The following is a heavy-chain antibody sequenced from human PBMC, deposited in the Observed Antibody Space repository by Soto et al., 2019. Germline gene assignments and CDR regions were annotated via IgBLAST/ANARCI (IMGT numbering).Heavy chain of an antibody. Sequence: QVQLVQSGAEVKKPGSSVKLSCKASGGTFSSYAISWVRQAPGQGLEWMGGINPLSETTNYAQKFHGRVTITADESKSTAYMELSSLRSEDTAVYYCARSQGSSTSLEIYYYYYYGMDVWGQGTTVTVSS. V-gene: IGHV1-69*01. CDR2: INPLSETT. D-gene: IGHD2-2*01. CDR3: ARSQGSSTSLEIYYYYYYGMDV. CDR1: GGTFSSYA. J-gene: IGHJ6*02.